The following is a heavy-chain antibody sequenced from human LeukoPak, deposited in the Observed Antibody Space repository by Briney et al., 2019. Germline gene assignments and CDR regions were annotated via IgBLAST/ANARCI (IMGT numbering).Heavy chain of an antibody. V-gene: IGHV3-48*03. J-gene: IGHJ6*02. CDR2: ISGSGSTI. CDR1: GFTFSSYE. CDR3: ARNYYGMDV. Sequence: GGSLRLSCAASGFTFSSYEMNWVRQAPGKGLEWVSYISGSGSTIYYADSVKGRFTISRDNAKNSLYLQMNSLRAEDTAVYYCARNYYGMDVWGQGTTVTVSS.